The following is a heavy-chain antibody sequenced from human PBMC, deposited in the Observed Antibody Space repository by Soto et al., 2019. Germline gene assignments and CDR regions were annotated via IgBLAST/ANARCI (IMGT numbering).Heavy chain of an antibody. J-gene: IGHJ4*02. CDR2: IFYSGST. CDR3: ARVNLYDSSGYYSDY. D-gene: IGHD3-22*01. Sequence: SETLSLTCIVSGGSISSSSYYWGWIRQPPGKGLEWIGSIFYSGSTYYNPSLKSRVTISVDTSKNQFSLKLSSVTAADTAVYYCARVNLYDSSGYYSDYWGQGTLVTVSS. CDR1: GGSISSSSYY. V-gene: IGHV4-39*01.